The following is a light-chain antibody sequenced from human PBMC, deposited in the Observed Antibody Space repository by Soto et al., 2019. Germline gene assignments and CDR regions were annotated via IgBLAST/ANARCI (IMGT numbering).Light chain of an antibody. CDR1: QTISSSH. CDR3: QHYDSSLRT. Sequence: EIVLTQSPGTLSLSPGERATRSCRASQTISSSHLAWYQQKPGQAPRLLIYGASSRATDIPDRFSGSGSGADFTLTISRLKPEDFAVYYCQHYDSSLRTFGPGTKVEIK. CDR2: GAS. V-gene: IGKV3-20*01. J-gene: IGKJ1*01.